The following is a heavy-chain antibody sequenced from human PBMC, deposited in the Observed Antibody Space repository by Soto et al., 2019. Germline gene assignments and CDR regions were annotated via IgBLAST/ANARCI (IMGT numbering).Heavy chain of an antibody. V-gene: IGHV3-23*01. CDR3: TKDWQHDS. CDR1: GFTFSNYA. D-gene: IGHD6-13*01. CDR2: IITSGVNR. Sequence: EVQLLQSVGGLVQPGGSLRLSCAASGFTFSNYAMSWVRQAPGKGLVCVSTIITSGVNRHYADSVKGLFSVSRDNSRKTLSLQMNILRAEDTSVYYCTKDWQHDSWGQGTLVTVSS. J-gene: IGHJ5*01.